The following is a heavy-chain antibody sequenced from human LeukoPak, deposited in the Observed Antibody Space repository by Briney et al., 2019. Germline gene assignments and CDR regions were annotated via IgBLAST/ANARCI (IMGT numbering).Heavy chain of an antibody. CDR1: GFTFSSYA. J-gene: IGHJ4*03. CDR2: ISYDGSNK. D-gene: IGHD6-19*01. Sequence: GGSLRLSCAASGFTFSSYAMHWVRQAPGKGLEWVSVISYDGSNKYYADSVKGRFTISRDNSKNTLYLQMNSLRAEDTAVYYFARSPRVAAYFVNWGPGALVTASP. CDR3: ARSPRVAAYFVN. V-gene: IGHV3-30-3*01.